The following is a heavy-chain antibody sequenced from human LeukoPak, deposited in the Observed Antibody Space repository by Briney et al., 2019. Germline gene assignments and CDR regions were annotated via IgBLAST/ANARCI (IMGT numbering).Heavy chain of an antibody. Sequence: GRSLRLSHAASGFTFSSYAMHWVRQAPGKGLEWVAVISYDGSNKYYADSVKGRFTISRDNSKNTLYLQMNSLRAEDTAVYYCARDEIVVVITGAFDIWGQGTMVTVSS. CDR3: ARDEIVVVITGAFDI. V-gene: IGHV3-30*04. CDR1: GFTFSSYA. D-gene: IGHD3-22*01. J-gene: IGHJ3*02. CDR2: ISYDGSNK.